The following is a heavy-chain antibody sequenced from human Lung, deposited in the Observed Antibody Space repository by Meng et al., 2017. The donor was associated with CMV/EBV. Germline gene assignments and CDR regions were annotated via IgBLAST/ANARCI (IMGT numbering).Heavy chain of an antibody. D-gene: IGHD2-15*01. CDR2: VSAYNGDT. V-gene: IGHV1-18*04. J-gene: IGHJ4*02. CDR1: GYKFTTYH. Sequence: ASXXVSWKASGYKFTTYHLSWVRQAPGQGLEWMGWVSAYNGDTNYVQKFQGRVTMTADTSTSTAYMELRNLTSDDTAVYYCARRPGYDHHDYWGQGTLVTV. CDR3: ARRPGYDHHDY.